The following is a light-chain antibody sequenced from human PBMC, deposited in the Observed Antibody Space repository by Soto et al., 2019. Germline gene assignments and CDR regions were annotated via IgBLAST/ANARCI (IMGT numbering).Light chain of an antibody. Sequence: QSVLAQPASVSGSPGQSITISCTGTSSDVGGYNFVSWYQQRPGRAPKLLIYEVSRRPSGVSNRFSGSKSGDTASLTISGIQAEDEADYYCYSYRGYYTRVFGTGTKVTVL. J-gene: IGLJ1*01. CDR2: EVS. CDR3: YSYRGYYTRV. V-gene: IGLV2-14*01. CDR1: SSDVGGYNF.